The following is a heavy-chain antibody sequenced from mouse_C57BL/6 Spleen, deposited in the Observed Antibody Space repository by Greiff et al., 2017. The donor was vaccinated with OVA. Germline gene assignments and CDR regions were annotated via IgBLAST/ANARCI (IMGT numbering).Heavy chain of an antibody. Sequence: QVHVKQPGAELVKPGASVKMSCKASGYTFTSYWITWVKQRPGQGLEWIGDIYPGSGSTNYNEKFKSKATLTVDTSSSTAYMQLSSLTSEDSAVYYCARWGGTYYAMDYWGQGTSVTVSS. CDR1: GYTFTSYW. CDR2: IYPGSGST. CDR3: ARWGGTYYAMDY. J-gene: IGHJ4*01. D-gene: IGHD3-3*01. V-gene: IGHV1-55*01.